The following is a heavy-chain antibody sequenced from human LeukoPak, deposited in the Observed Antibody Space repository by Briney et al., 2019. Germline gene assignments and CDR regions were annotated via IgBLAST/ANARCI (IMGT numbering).Heavy chain of an antibody. V-gene: IGHV4-61*02. D-gene: IGHD5-18*01. Sequence: SETLSLTCTVSGGSISSGSYYWSWNRQPAGKGLEWIGRIYTSGSTNYNPSLKSRVTISVDTSKNQFSLKLSSVTAADTAVYYCARGVDTAMVDYWGQGTLVTVSS. CDR1: GGSISSGSYY. CDR2: IYTSGST. J-gene: IGHJ4*02. CDR3: ARGVDTAMVDY.